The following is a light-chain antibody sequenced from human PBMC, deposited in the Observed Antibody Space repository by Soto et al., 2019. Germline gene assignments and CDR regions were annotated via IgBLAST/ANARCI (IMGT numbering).Light chain of an antibody. CDR2: GAS. V-gene: IGKV3-20*01. Sequence: EIVSTHSPRTLSCSPGERATQCSRSIQSVSSSHLAWYQQKPVQSPSLLIYGASSRATGIPDRFSGSGSGTDFTLTISRLEPEDFAVYYCQQYGSSPWTFGQGTKVDI. J-gene: IGKJ1*01. CDR1: QSVSSSH. CDR3: QQYGSSPWT.